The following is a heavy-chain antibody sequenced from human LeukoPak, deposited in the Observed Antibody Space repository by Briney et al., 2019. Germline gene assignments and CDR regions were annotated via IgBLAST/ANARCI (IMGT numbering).Heavy chain of an antibody. D-gene: IGHD3-9*01. V-gene: IGHV4-59*01. CDR3: ARVTKDYDILTGYYNVIFDY. Sequence: SETLSLTCTVSGGSISNYYWSWIRQPPGKGLEWIGYIYYSGSTNYNPSLKSRVTISVDTSKNQFSLKLSSVTAADTAVYYCARVTKDYDILTGYYNVIFDYWGQGTLVTVSS. CDR2: IYYSGST. J-gene: IGHJ4*02. CDR1: GGSISNYY.